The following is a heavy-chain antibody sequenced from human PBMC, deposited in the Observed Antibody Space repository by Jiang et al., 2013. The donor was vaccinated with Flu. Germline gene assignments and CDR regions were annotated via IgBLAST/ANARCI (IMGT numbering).Heavy chain of an antibody. J-gene: IGHJ4*02. CDR2: INAGNGNT. CDR1: GYTFTSYA. Sequence: VKVSCKASGYTFTSYAMHWVRQAPGQRLEWMGWINAGNGNTKYSQKFQGRVTITRDTSASTAYMELSSLRSEDTAVYYCARDLSSGWYRGYYFDYWGQGTLVTVSS. V-gene: IGHV1-3*01. CDR3: ARDLSSGWYRGYYFDY. D-gene: IGHD6-19*01.